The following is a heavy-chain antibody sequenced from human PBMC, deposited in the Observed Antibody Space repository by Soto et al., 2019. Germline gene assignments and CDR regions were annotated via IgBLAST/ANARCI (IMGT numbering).Heavy chain of an antibody. CDR3: ARPRADGPGIAAAGHYYYYYMDV. CDR2: IYYSGST. Sequence: SETLSLTCTVSGGSISSSSYYWGWIRQPPGKGLERIGSIYYSGSTYYNPSLKSRVTISVDTSKNQFSLKLSSVTAADTAVYYCARPRADGPGIAAAGHYYYYYMDVWGKGTTVTVSS. J-gene: IGHJ6*03. V-gene: IGHV4-39*01. CDR1: GGSISSSSYY. D-gene: IGHD6-13*01.